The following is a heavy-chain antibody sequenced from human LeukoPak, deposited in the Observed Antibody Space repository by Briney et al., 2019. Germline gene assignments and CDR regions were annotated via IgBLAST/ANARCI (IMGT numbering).Heavy chain of an antibody. Sequence: RQXTXXGLXWMGWMNPNSGXTGXAQKFQGRVTMTRNTSISTAYMELSSLRSEDTAVYYCARDHSPSYDFWSGYYHYYYYGMDVWGQGTTVTVSS. D-gene: IGHD3-3*01. V-gene: IGHV1-8*01. CDR2: MNPNSGXT. J-gene: IGHJ6*02. CDR3: ARDHSPSYDFWSGYYHYYYYGMDV.